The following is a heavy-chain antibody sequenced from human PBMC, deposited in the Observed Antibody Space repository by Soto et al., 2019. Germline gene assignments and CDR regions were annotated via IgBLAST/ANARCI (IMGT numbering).Heavy chain of an antibody. CDR2: MSGSGGST. D-gene: IGHD6-19*01. J-gene: IGHJ6*02. Sequence: GGSLRLSCAASGFTFSSYAMTWARQAPGKGLEWVSGMSGSGGSTYYGDSVKGRFTISRDNSKNTLYLQMNSLRAEDTAVYYCAKDGYSSGWYPTTVWGQGTTVTVSS. CDR3: AKDGYSSGWYPTTV. V-gene: IGHV3-23*01. CDR1: GFTFSSYA.